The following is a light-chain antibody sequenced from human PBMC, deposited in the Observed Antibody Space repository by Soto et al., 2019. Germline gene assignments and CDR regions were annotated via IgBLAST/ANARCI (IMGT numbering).Light chain of an antibody. Sequence: DIQMTQSPSTLSASVGDSVTITCRASESVSRWLACYQQKPGRSPKLLIYQAYTFETGVPSRFSGSGSGTEFTLTISSLQPDDFATYFCQQYNAYSQAFGQGTKVEIK. CDR2: QAY. CDR3: QQYNAYSQA. CDR1: ESVSRW. V-gene: IGKV1-5*03. J-gene: IGKJ1*01.